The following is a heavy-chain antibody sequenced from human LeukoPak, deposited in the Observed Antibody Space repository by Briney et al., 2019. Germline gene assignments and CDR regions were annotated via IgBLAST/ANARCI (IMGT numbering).Heavy chain of an antibody. CDR1: GGSFSGYY. Sequence: SETLSLTCAVYGGSFSGYYWSWIRQPPGKGLEWIGEINHSGSTNYNPSLKSRVAISVDTSKNQFSLKLSSVTAADTAVYYCARLTLTGSLNWGQGTLVTVSS. CDR3: ARLTLTGSLN. D-gene: IGHD7-27*01. V-gene: IGHV4-34*01. J-gene: IGHJ4*02. CDR2: INHSGST.